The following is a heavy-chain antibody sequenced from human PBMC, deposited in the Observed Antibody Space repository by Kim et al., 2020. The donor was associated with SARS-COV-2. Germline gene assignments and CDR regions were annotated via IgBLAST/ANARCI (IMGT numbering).Heavy chain of an antibody. D-gene: IGHD2-2*01. CDR1: GFTFGDYA. CDR2: ISWNSGSI. J-gene: IGHJ4*02. Sequence: GGSLRLSCAASGFTFGDYAMHWVRQAPGKGLEWVSGISWNSGSIGYADSVKGRFTISRDNAKNSLYLQMNSLRAEDTALYYCAKGYCSSTSCYRDLSIAAAYFDYWGQGTLVTVSS. CDR3: AKGYCSSTSCYRDLSIAAAYFDY. V-gene: IGHV3-9*01.